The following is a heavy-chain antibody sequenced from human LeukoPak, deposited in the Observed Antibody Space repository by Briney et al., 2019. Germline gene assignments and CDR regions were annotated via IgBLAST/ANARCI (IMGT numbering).Heavy chain of an antibody. D-gene: IGHD1-26*01. CDR3: ARDIGGATLDY. J-gene: IGHJ4*02. Sequence: SETLSLTCTVSGASITSYYWTWIRQPPGKGLEWIGYIYYSGSTNYNPSLKSRVTISVDTSKNQFSLKLSSVTAADTAVYYCARDIGGATLDYWGQGTLVTVSS. CDR2: IYYSGST. CDR1: GASITSYY. V-gene: IGHV4-59*01.